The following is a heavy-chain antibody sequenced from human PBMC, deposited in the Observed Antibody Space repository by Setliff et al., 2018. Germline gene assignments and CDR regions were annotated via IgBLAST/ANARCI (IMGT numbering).Heavy chain of an antibody. CDR3: ARDENCSGGTCHIYYHHGMDV. Sequence: ASVKVSCKASGGTFSSYAISWVRQAPGQGLEWMGGIIPIFRTANYAQKFQGRVTITADESTRTVYMELTSLRSEDTAVYYCARDENCSGGTCHIYYHHGMDVWGQGTTVTVS. J-gene: IGHJ6*02. D-gene: IGHD2-15*01. V-gene: IGHV1-69*13. CDR1: GGTFSSYA. CDR2: IIPIFRTA.